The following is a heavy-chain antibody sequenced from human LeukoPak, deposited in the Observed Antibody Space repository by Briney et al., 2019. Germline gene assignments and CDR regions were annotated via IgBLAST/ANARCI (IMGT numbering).Heavy chain of an antibody. CDR3: AAVGSRRYYFDY. CDR2: INHSGST. D-gene: IGHD3-10*01. J-gene: IGHJ4*02. CDR1: GGSFSGYY. V-gene: IGHV4-34*01. Sequence: SETLSLTCAVYGGSFSGYYWSWIRQPPGKGLEWIGEINHSGSTNYNPSLKSRVTISVDTSKNQFSLKLSSVTAADTAVHYCAAVGSRRYYFDYWGQGTLVTVSS.